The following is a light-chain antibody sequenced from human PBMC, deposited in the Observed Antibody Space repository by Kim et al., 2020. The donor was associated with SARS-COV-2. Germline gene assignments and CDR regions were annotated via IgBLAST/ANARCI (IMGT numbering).Light chain of an antibody. CDR1: QGISSW. V-gene: IGKV1D-16*01. Sequence: IQMTQSPSSLSASIGDRVTITCRASQGISSWLAWYQQKPEKAPKCLIYAASSLQSGVPSRFSGSGSGTDFTLTISSLQPEDFATYYCQQYDNHPRTFGQGTKVDIK. CDR2: AAS. J-gene: IGKJ1*01. CDR3: QQYDNHPRT.